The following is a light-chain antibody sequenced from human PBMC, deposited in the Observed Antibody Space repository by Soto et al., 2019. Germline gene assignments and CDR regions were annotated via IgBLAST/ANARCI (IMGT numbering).Light chain of an antibody. CDR1: SSNIGAGHD. J-gene: IGLJ1*01. CDR3: QSYDSSLSGSEV. Sequence: QSVLTQPPSVSGAPGQRVTISCTGSSSNIGAGHDVHWYQHLPGTTPKLLIYVNGNRPSGVPDRFSGSKSGTSASLAITGLQAEDEADYYCQSYDSSLSGSEVFGTGTKLTV. CDR2: VNG. V-gene: IGLV1-40*01.